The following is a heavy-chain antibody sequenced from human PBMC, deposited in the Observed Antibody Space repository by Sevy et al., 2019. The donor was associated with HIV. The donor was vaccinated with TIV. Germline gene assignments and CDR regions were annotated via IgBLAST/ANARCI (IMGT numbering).Heavy chain of an antibody. Sequence: GGSLRLSCAASRFTSSNAWMTWVRQAPGKGLEWVGRVKSKADGGTTDYGAPVKGRFTISGDDSKNTVYLQMNSLKSEDTGVYYCTTGRYSSSMYFEHWGQGTLVTVSS. CDR3: TTGRYSSSMYFEH. V-gene: IGHV3-15*01. D-gene: IGHD6-6*01. CDR2: VKSKADGGTT. CDR1: RFTSSNAW. J-gene: IGHJ4*02.